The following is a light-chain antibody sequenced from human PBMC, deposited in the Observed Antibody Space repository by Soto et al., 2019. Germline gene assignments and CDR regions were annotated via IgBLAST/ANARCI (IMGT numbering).Light chain of an antibody. CDR3: QQYGSSPVT. CDR1: QSVSSN. CDR2: GAS. J-gene: IGKJ5*01. V-gene: IGKV3-20*01. Sequence: ELVLTQSPGTLSLSPGARAPLSCRARQSVSSNLAWYQQKPGQAPRLLIYGASSRATGIPDRFSGSGSGTDFTLTISRLEPEDFAVYYCQQYGSSPVTFGQGTRLEIK.